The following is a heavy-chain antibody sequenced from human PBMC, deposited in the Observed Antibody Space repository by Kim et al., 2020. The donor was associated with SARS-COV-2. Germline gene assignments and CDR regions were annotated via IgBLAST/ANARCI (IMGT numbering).Heavy chain of an antibody. Sequence: SETLPLTCTVSGGSISSYYWSWIRQPPGKGLEWIGDINYSGSTDYNPSLKNRVTISIDTSKKQFSLKLSSVTAADTAVYYCAARAVWFDPWGQGTLVTVSS. CDR3: AARAVWFDP. D-gene: IGHD3-10*01. CDR2: INYSGST. CDR1: GGSISSYY. J-gene: IGHJ5*02. V-gene: IGHV4-59*01.